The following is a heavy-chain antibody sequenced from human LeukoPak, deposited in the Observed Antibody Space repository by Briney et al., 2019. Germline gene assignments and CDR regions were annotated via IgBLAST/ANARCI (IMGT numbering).Heavy chain of an antibody. CDR2: SYTSGSP. V-gene: IGHV4-4*07. D-gene: IGHD3-16*01. J-gene: IGHJ4*02. CDR1: GGSISSYY. CDR3: ARSGGSGFQLDN. Sequence: PSETLSLTCTVSGGSISSYYWSWIRQPAGKGLEWIGRSYTSGSPNYNPSLKGRVTMSVDTSKNQFSLELSSVTAAETAVYYCARSGGSGFQLDNWGQGTLVTVSS.